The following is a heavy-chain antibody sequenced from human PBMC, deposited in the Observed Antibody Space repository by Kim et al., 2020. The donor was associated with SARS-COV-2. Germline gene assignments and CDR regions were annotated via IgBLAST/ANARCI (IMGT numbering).Heavy chain of an antibody. Sequence: ASVKVSCKVSGYTLTELSMHWVRQAPGKGLEWMGGFDPEDGETIYAQKFQGRVTMTEDTSTDTAYMELSSLRSEDTAVYYCATAPAVAGPPYYYYYGMDVWCQGTTVTVSS. CDR2: FDPEDGET. CDR3: ATAPAVAGPPYYYYYGMDV. V-gene: IGHV1-24*01. CDR1: GYTLTELS. D-gene: IGHD6-19*01. J-gene: IGHJ6*02.